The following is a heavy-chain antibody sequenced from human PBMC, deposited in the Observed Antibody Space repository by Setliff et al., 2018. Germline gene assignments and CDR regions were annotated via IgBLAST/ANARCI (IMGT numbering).Heavy chain of an antibody. Sequence: SETLSLTCAVYGGSFSGYYWSWLRQPPGKGLELIGEINHSGSTNYNPSLKSRVTISVDTSKNQFSLKLSSVTAADTAVYYCARGWGSGWSKEGAFDIWGQGTMVTVS. J-gene: IGHJ3*02. V-gene: IGHV4-34*01. CDR3: ARGWGSGWSKEGAFDI. CDR2: INHSGST. CDR1: GGSFSGYY. D-gene: IGHD6-19*01.